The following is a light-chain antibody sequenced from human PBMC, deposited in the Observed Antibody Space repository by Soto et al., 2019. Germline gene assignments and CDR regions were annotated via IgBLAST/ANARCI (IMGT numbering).Light chain of an antibody. J-gene: IGKJ5*01. V-gene: IGKV3-11*01. CDR2: DTS. CDR1: QSVSNF. CDR3: QHRSNWPIT. Sequence: EIVLTQSPGTLSLSPGKRATLSCRASQSVSNFLAWYQQKPGQAPRLLIYDTSNRATGIPARFSGSGSGTDFTLTINNLDPEDFAVYYCQHRSNWPITFCQGTRLEIK.